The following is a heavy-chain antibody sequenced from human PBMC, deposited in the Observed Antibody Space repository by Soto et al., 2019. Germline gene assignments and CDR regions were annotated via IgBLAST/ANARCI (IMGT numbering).Heavy chain of an antibody. J-gene: IGHJ4*02. CDR1: GFTFSSYA. D-gene: IGHD1-26*01. CDR2: ISGSGGST. CDR3: AQDRLLLYRGSLRGRFQGY. Sequence: PGGSLRLSCAASGFTFSSYAMSWVRQAPGKGLEWVSAISGSGGSTYYADSVKGRFTISRDNSKNTLYLQMNSLRAEDTAVYYCAQDRLLLYRGSLRGRFQGYWGQGLLFTGS. V-gene: IGHV3-23*01.